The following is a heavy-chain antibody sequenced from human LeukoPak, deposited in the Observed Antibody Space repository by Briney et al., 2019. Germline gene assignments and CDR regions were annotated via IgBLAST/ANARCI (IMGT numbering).Heavy chain of an antibody. CDR3: ARDESGRGAHFDY. Sequence: ASVKVSCKASGGTFSSYAISWVRQAPGQGLEWMGRIIPILGIANYAQKFQGRVTITADKSTSTAYMELSSLRSEDTDVYYCARDESGRGAHFDYWGQGTLVGVSS. CDR1: GGTFSSYA. J-gene: IGHJ4*02. V-gene: IGHV1-69*04. CDR2: IIPILGIA. D-gene: IGHD1-26*01.